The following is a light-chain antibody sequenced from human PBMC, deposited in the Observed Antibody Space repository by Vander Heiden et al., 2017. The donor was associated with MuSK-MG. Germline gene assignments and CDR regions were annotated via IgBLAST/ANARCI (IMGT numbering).Light chain of an antibody. J-gene: IGKJ3*01. CDR3: HQDSSSPFT. CDR1: QSVSSSY. Sequence: EIVLTQSPGTLSLSPGGRGTLSCRASQSVSSSYIAWYQQKPGQAPRLLIYATSSRATGIPDRFRGSGSGTDFTLTISRLEPEDYAVYYCHQDSSSPFTFGPGTKVDIK. V-gene: IGKV3-20*01. CDR2: ATS.